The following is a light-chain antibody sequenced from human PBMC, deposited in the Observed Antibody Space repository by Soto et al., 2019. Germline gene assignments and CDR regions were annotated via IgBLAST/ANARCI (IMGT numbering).Light chain of an antibody. Sequence: QSALTQPASVSGSPGQSITIPCTGTNSDVGGYNYVSWYQHHPGKAPKLMIYEVFNRPSGVSSRFSGSKSGSTASLTISGLQAEDEADYYCSSYTTTNTLYVFGPGTKVTVL. CDR1: NSDVGGYNY. J-gene: IGLJ1*01. CDR2: EVF. V-gene: IGLV2-14*01. CDR3: SSYTTTNTLYV.